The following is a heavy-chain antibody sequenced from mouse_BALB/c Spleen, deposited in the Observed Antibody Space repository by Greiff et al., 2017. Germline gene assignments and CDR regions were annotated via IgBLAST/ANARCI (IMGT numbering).Heavy chain of an antibody. V-gene: IGHV14-1*02. CDR3: AFYYSSRYFDD. J-gene: IGHJ2*01. D-gene: IGHD1-1*01. CDR1: GFNIKDYY. CDR2: IDPENGNT. Sequence: EVKLMESGAELVRPGALVKLSCKASGFNIKDYYMHWVKQRPEQGLEWIGWIDPENGNTIYDPKFQGKASITADTSSNTAYLQLSSLTSEDTAVYYCAFYYSSRYFDDWGQGTTLTVSS.